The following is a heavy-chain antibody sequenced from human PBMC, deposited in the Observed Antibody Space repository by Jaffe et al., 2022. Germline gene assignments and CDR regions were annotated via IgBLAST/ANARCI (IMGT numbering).Heavy chain of an antibody. V-gene: IGHV1-3*01. CDR3: ARVFQWDDDYIWGSYRFQWFDP. CDR2: INAGNGNT. Sequence: QVQLVQSGAEVKKPGASVKVSCKASGYTFTSYAMHWVRQAPGQRLEWMGWINAGNGNTKYSQKFQGRVTITRDTSASTAYMELSSLRSEDTAVYYCARVFQWDDDYIWGSYRFQWFDPWGQGTLVTVSS. J-gene: IGHJ5*02. D-gene: IGHD3-16*02. CDR1: GYTFTSYA.